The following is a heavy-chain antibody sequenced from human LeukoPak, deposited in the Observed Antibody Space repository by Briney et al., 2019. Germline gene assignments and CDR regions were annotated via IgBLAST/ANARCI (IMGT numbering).Heavy chain of an antibody. Sequence: PSETLSLTCTVSGGSISSGDYYWSWIRQPPGKGLEWIGYIYYSGSTYYNPSPKSRVTISVDTSKNQFSLKLSSVTAADTAVYYCASLYYDILTGYYPPFDYWGQGTLVTVSS. CDR1: GGSISSGDYY. J-gene: IGHJ4*02. D-gene: IGHD3-9*01. CDR3: ASLYYDILTGYYPPFDY. V-gene: IGHV4-30-4*01. CDR2: IYYSGST.